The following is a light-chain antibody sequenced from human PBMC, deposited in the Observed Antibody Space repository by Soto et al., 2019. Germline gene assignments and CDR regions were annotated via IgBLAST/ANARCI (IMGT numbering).Light chain of an antibody. Sequence: QSVLTQPPSASGTPGPRVTISCSGTTSNIGRSTVSWYQQFPGAAPKLLIYGNTQRPLGVPVRFSGSKSDTSASLAISGLQSEDEADYYCATWNDGIFVFGIGTKVTVL. CDR2: GNT. J-gene: IGLJ1*01. CDR1: TSNIGRST. CDR3: ATWNDGIFV. V-gene: IGLV1-44*01.